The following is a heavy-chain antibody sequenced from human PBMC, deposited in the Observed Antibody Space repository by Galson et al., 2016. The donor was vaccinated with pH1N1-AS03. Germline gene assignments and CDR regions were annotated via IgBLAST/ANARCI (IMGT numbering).Heavy chain of an antibody. CDR1: GFTFSDYG. CDR3: VWTIAAANLPQSYGFDV. J-gene: IGHJ3*01. CDR2: IWHDGSNK. V-gene: IGHV3-33*08. Sequence: SLRLSCAASGFTFSDYGMHWVCQAPGKGLEWVAIIWHDGSNKFYADSVKGRFTISRDNSKNTLYLEMKSLRVEDTAVYYCVWTIAAANLPQSYGFDVWGQGTTVTVSS. D-gene: IGHD6-13*01.